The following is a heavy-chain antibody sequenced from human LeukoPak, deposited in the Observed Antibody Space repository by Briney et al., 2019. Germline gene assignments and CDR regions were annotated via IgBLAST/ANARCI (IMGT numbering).Heavy chain of an antibody. CDR3: AIWGSRHYFDY. V-gene: IGHV1-2*02. D-gene: IGHD7-27*01. CDR2: INPNRGGT. CDR1: GYSFTGQY. Sequence: GVSVKVSCKASGYSFTGQYLHWVRQAPGQGLEWMGSINPNRGGTNYAQKLQGRVTMTRDTSISTAYMELSSLRSEDTAVYYCAIWGSRHYFDYWGQGTLVTVSS. J-gene: IGHJ4*02.